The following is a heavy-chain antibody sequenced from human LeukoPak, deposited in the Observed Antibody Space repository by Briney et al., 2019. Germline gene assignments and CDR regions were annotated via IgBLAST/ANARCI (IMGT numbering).Heavy chain of an antibody. CDR1: GFTFGKYI. CDR3: AKWRGTETIGTIWSGPLDH. J-gene: IGHJ4*02. V-gene: IGHV3-23*01. CDR2: IGGGDDIT. Sequence: GGSLRLSCTTSGFTFGKYIMTWVRQAPGNGLEWVSSIGGGDDITFYADSVKGRFRISRDDSKNTVFLQMSSLRAEDTARYYCAKWRGTETIGTIWSGPLDHWRQGTQVTVSS. D-gene: IGHD2-2*01.